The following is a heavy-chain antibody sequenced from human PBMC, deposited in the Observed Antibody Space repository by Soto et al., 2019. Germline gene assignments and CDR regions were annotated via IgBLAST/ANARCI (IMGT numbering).Heavy chain of an antibody. J-gene: IGHJ1*01. V-gene: IGHV3-7*01. CDR1: GFTFSSYW. D-gene: IGHD6-19*01. CDR3: ARLVTGWTSEYFQH. Sequence: EVQLVESGGGLVQPGGSLRLSCAASGFTFSSYWMSWVRQAPGKGLEWVANIKQDGSEKYYVDSVKGRFTISRDNAKNSLYLQMNSLRAEDTAVYYCARLVTGWTSEYFQHWGQGTLVTVSS. CDR2: IKQDGSEK.